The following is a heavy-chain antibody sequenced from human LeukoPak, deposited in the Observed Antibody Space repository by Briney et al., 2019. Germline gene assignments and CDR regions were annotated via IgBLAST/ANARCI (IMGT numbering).Heavy chain of an antibody. CDR3: ARDRLFLGYCSSTSCHIDY. CDR1: GYTFTSYG. J-gene: IGHJ4*02. D-gene: IGHD2-2*02. Sequence: ASVKVSCKASGYTFTSYGISWVRQAPGQGLEWMGWISAYNGNTNYAQKLQGRVTMTTDTSTSTAYMELRSLRSDDTAVYHCARDRLFLGYCSSTSCHIDYWGQGTLVTVSS. CDR2: ISAYNGNT. V-gene: IGHV1-18*01.